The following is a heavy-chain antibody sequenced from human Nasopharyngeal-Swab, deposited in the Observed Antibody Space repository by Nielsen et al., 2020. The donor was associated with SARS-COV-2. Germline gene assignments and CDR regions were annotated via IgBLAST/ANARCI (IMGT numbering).Heavy chain of an antibody. V-gene: IGHV4-4*07. CDR1: DGSISSYY. J-gene: IGHJ5*02. D-gene: IGHD3-10*01. CDR3: ARASGSSNWFDP. CDR2: IYASGSS. Sequence: GSLRLSCTVSDGSISSYYWSWIRQSAGKGLEWIGRIYASGSSNYNPSLKSRVTISVDRSKNQFSLKLSSVTAADTAVYYCARASGSSNWFDPWGQGTLVTVSS.